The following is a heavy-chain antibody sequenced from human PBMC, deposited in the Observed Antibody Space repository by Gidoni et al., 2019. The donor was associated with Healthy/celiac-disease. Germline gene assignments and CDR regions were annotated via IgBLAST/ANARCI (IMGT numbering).Heavy chain of an antibody. Sequence: CPASGFTFSSYWMSWVRQAPGKGLEWVANIKQDGSEKYYVDSVKGRFTISRDNDKNSLYLQMNSLRAEDTAVYYCARDLGATRAAFDIWGQGTMVTVSS. CDR2: IKQDGSEK. J-gene: IGHJ3*02. CDR1: GFTFSSYW. CDR3: ARDLGATRAAFDI. V-gene: IGHV3-7*01. D-gene: IGHD1-26*01.